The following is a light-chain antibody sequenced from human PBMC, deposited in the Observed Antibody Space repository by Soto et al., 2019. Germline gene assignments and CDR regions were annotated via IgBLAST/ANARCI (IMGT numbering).Light chain of an antibody. V-gene: IGKV1-27*01. CDR2: GAS. CDR3: QKYNSAPQT. Sequence: DIQMTQSPSSLSASVGDRVTITCRASQGISNYLAWYQQKPGKVPKLLMYGASTLQSGVPSRFSGSGSGTEFTLTISSLQPEDVATYYCQKYNSAPQTFGPGTKVDIK. J-gene: IGKJ3*01. CDR1: QGISNY.